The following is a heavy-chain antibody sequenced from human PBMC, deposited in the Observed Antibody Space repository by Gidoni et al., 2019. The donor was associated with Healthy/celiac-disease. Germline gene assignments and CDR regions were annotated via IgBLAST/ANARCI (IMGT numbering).Heavy chain of an antibody. CDR2: ISSSSSYI. Sequence: EVQLVESGGGLVKPGGSLRLSCAASGFTFSSYSMNWVRQAPGKGLEWVSSISSSSSYIYYADSVKGRFTISRDNAKNSLYLQMNSLRAEDTAVYYCARDKTTVVTPDWFDPWGQGTLVTVSS. J-gene: IGHJ5*02. CDR1: GFTFSSYS. V-gene: IGHV3-21*01. D-gene: IGHD4-17*01. CDR3: ARDKTTVVTPDWFDP.